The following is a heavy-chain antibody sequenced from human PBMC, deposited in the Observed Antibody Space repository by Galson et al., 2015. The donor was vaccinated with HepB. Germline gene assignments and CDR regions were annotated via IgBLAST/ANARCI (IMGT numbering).Heavy chain of an antibody. Sequence: SVKVSCKASGVTFSSYAISWVRQAPGQGLEWMGGIIPIFGTANYAQKFQGRVTITADESTSTAYMELSSLRSEDTAVYYCARSSFTMVRGVFLYNWFDPWGQGTLVTVSS. V-gene: IGHV1-69*13. J-gene: IGHJ5*02. CDR2: IIPIFGTA. CDR3: ARSSFTMVRGVFLYNWFDP. CDR1: GVTFSSYA. D-gene: IGHD3-10*01.